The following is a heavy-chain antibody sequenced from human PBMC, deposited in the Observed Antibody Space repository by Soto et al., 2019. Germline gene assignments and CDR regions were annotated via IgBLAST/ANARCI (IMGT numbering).Heavy chain of an antibody. CDR2: ISAYNYNT. Sequence: QVQLVQSGAEVKKPGASVKVSCKASGYTFTSYGLSWVRQAPGQGLEWMGRISAYNYNTNYAQKLQGRVTMTTDTPTSTAYTELRSLRSDDTAVYYCARAVGALGHWFDTWGQGTLVTVSS. CDR3: ARAVGALGHWFDT. D-gene: IGHD1-26*01. J-gene: IGHJ5*02. CDR1: GYTFTSYG. V-gene: IGHV1-18*01.